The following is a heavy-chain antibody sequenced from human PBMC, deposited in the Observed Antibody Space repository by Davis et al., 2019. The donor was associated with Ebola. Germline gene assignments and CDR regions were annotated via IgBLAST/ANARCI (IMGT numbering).Heavy chain of an antibody. V-gene: IGHV3-23*01. Sequence: GESLKISCTDSVITFSSYAMSWVRQAPGKGLEWVSAISGSGGSTYYADSVKGRFTISRDNSKNTLYLQMNSLRAEDTAVYYCASTGIVLMVYAIGDGDYWGQGTLVTVSS. D-gene: IGHD2-8*01. CDR2: ISGSGGST. CDR3: ASTGIVLMVYAIGDGDY. CDR1: VITFSSYA. J-gene: IGHJ4*02.